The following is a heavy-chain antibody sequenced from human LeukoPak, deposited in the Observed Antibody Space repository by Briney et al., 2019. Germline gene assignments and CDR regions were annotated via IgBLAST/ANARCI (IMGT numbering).Heavy chain of an antibody. Sequence: PGGSLRLSCAASGFIFSGNSMHWVRQAPGKGLEWVAVISYDGSNKYYADSVRGRFTISRDTSKSTLYLQMNSLRAEDTALYYCAKQNNFDTGGLDYWGQGTLVTVSS. D-gene: IGHD2-8*02. CDR1: GFIFSGNS. J-gene: IGHJ4*02. CDR2: ISYDGSNK. V-gene: IGHV3-30*04. CDR3: AKQNNFDTGGLDY.